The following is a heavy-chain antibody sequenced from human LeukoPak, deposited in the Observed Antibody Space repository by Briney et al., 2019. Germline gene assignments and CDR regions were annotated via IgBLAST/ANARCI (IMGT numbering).Heavy chain of an antibody. CDR2: IIPIFGTA. CDR3: ARDNGVPAAIGDITRNWIDP. CDR1: GGTFSSYA. V-gene: IGHV1-69*13. J-gene: IGHJ5*02. D-gene: IGHD2-2*01. Sequence: SVKVSCKASGGTFSSYAISWVRQAPGQGLEWVGGIIPIFGTANYAQKFQGRVTITADESTSTAYMELSSLRSDDTAVYYCARDNGVPAAIGDITRNWIDPWGQGTLVTVSS.